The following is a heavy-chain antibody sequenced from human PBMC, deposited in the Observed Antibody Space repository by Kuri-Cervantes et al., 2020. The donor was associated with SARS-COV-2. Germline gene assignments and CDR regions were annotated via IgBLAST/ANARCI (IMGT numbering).Heavy chain of an antibody. J-gene: IGHJ4*02. CDR3: ASGKEPDYSNDY. D-gene: IGHD4-11*01. V-gene: IGHV3-30*04. Sequence: GESLKISCAASGFTFSTYAMHWVRQAPGKGLEWVAVISYDGSNKYYADSVKGRFTISRDNSKNTLFLQMNSLRAEDTAVYYCASGKEPDYSNDYWGQGTLVTVSS. CDR2: ISYDGSNK. CDR1: GFTFSTYA.